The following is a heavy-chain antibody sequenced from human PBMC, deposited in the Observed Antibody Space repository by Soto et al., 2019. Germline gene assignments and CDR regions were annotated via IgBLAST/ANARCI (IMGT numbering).Heavy chain of an antibody. CDR2: IYHSGST. V-gene: IGHV4-4*02. D-gene: IGHD5-18*01. Sequence: PSETLSLTCAVSGGSIISSNWWSFVRQPPGKGLEWIGEIYHSGSTNYNPSLKSRVTISVDKSKNQFSLKLSSVTAADTAVYYCARDEDTAMVTSSVSYYGTDVWGQGTTVTVSS. J-gene: IGHJ6*02. CDR3: ARDEDTAMVTSSVSYYGTDV. CDR1: GGSIISSNW.